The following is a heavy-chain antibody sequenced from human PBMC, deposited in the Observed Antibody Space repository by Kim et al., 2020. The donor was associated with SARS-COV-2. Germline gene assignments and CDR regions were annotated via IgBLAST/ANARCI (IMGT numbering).Heavy chain of an antibody. CDR1: GGSISSYY. Sequence: SETLSLTCTVSGGSISSYYWSWIRQPPGKGLEWIGYIYYSGSTNYNPSLKSRVTISVDTSKNQFSLKLSSVTAADTAVYYCARYPGYDFWSGYFDYWGQGTLVTVSS. CDR3: ARYPGYDFWSGYFDY. CDR2: IYYSGST. V-gene: IGHV4-59*01. D-gene: IGHD3-3*01. J-gene: IGHJ4*02.